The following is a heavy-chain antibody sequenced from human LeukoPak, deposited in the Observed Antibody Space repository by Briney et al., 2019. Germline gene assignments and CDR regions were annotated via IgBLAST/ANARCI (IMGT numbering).Heavy chain of an antibody. CDR2: IYCSGST. Sequence: SETLSLTCTVSAGSSGSGGYYWSWIRQHPGKGLEWIGYIYCSGSTYYNPSLKSRVTISVDTSKNQFSLKLSSVTAADTAVYYCARAIESYYYGSGSYSPPLYWGQGTLVTVSS. J-gene: IGHJ4*02. CDR1: AGSSGSGGYY. V-gene: IGHV4-31*03. D-gene: IGHD3-10*01. CDR3: ARAIESYYYGSGSYSPPLY.